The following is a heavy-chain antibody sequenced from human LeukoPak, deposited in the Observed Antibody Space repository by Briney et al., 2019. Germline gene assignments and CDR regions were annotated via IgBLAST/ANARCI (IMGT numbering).Heavy chain of an antibody. CDR2: ISSSSSYI. V-gene: IGHV3-21*01. J-gene: IGHJ5*02. Sequence: GGTLRLSCAASGFTFSNHGMNWVRQAPGKGLEWVSSISSSSSYIYYADSVKGRFTISRDNAKNSLYLQMNSLRAEDTAVYYCARDSLLVGAGGWFDPWGQGTLVTVSS. D-gene: IGHD1-26*01. CDR1: GFTFSNHG. CDR3: ARDSLLVGAGGWFDP.